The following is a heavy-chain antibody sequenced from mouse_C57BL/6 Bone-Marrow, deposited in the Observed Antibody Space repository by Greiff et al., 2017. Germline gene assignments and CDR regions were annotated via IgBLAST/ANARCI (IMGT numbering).Heavy chain of an antibody. V-gene: IGHV1-50*01. Sequence: QVQLQQPGAELVKPGASVKLSCKASGYTFTSYWMQWVKQRPGQGLEWIGEIDPSDSYTNSNQKFQGKATLTVDTSSSTAYMQLSSLTSEDSAVYYCARGDYDGDWYFDVWGTGTTVTVSS. CDR2: IDPSDSYT. CDR3: ARGDYDGDWYFDV. J-gene: IGHJ1*03. D-gene: IGHD2-4*01. CDR1: GYTFTSYW.